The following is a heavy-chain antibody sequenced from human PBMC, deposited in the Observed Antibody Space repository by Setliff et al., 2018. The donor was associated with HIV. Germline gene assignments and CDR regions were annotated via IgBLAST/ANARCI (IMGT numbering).Heavy chain of an antibody. CDR1: GFSLTSYG. CDR3: GVSGGYSPGY. CDR2: LQHDEGNK. J-gene: IGHJ4*02. Sequence: SCAASGFSLTSYGMHWVRQNPDKGLEWVAFLQHDEGNKYYADSVKGLFTIARDNSKNTLYLQLNSLSAQDTAVYYVGVSGGYSPGYWGPGTLGTVSS. V-gene: IGHV3-30*02. D-gene: IGHD2-21*02.